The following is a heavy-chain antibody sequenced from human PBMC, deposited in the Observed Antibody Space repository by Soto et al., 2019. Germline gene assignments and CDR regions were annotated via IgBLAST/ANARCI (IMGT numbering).Heavy chain of an antibody. J-gene: IGHJ6*02. CDR3: ARRPSRRYYDSSGYYYPLVYGMDV. Sequence: SETLSLTCTVSGGSISSYYWSWIRQPPGKGLEWIGYIYYSGSTNYNPSLKSRVTISVDTSKNQFSLKLSSVTAADTAVYYCARRPSRRYYDSSGYYYPLVYGMDVWGQGTTVTVSS. CDR1: GGSISSYY. D-gene: IGHD3-22*01. V-gene: IGHV4-59*08. CDR2: IYYSGST.